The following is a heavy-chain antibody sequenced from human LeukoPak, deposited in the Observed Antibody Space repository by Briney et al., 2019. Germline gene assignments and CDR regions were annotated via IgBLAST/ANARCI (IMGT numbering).Heavy chain of an antibody. CDR3: ARGLYYYDSSGYYHRDYGMDV. CDR2: INHSGST. Sequence: PSETLSLTCAVYGGSFSGYYWSWIRQPPGKGLEWIGEINHSGSTNYNPSLKSRVTISVDTSKNQFSLKLSSVTAADTAVYYCARGLYYYDSSGYYHRDYGMDVWGQGTTVTVSS. CDR1: GGSFSGYY. J-gene: IGHJ6*02. V-gene: IGHV4-34*01. D-gene: IGHD3-22*01.